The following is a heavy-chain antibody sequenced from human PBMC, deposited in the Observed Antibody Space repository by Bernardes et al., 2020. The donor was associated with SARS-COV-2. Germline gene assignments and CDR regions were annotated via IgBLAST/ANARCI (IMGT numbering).Heavy chain of an antibody. J-gene: IGHJ6*02. CDR1: GFTFSSYD. Sequence: LRLSCAASGFTFSSYDMHWVRQATGKGLEWVSAIGTAGDTYYPGSVKGRFTISRENAKNSLYLQMNSLRAGDTAVYYCARGGTGTTYYYYYGMDVWGQGTTVTVSS. D-gene: IGHD1-1*01. CDR2: IGTAGDT. V-gene: IGHV3-13*01. CDR3: ARGGTGTTYYYYYGMDV.